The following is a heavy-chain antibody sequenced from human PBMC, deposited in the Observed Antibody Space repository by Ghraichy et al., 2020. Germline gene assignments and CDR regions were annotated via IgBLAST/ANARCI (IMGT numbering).Heavy chain of an antibody. Sequence: SLRLSCATSGFAFDDYSMHWVRQAPGKGLEWVSGISWITHSVDYADSVTGRFKISRDNAKNSLVLEMNNLTSEDTAFYFCAREMTETIYSAGSFDHWGQCTLVTVSS. J-gene: IGHJ4*02. CDR3: AREMTETIYSAGSFDH. V-gene: IGHV3-9*01. CDR1: GFAFDDYS. D-gene: IGHD5-24*01. CDR2: ISWITHSV.